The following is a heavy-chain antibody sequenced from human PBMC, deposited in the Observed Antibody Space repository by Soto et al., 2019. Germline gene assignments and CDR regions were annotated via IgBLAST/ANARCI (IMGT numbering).Heavy chain of an antibody. Sequence: EVQLLESGGGLVQPGGSLRLSCAASRFTFSSYAMSWVRQAPGKGLEWVSAISGSGGSTYYADSVKGRFTISRDNSKNTLYLQMNSLRAEDTAVYYCAKDHGYGSGSYYNLYYFDYWGQGTLVTVSS. D-gene: IGHD3-10*01. V-gene: IGHV3-23*01. CDR3: AKDHGYGSGSYYNLYYFDY. CDR1: RFTFSSYA. J-gene: IGHJ4*02. CDR2: ISGSGGST.